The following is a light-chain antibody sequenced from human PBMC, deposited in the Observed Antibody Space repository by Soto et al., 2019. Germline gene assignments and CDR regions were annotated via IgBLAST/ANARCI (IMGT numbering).Light chain of an antibody. J-gene: IGKJ1*01. CDR3: QHYVNSPRT. Sequence: EIVLTQSPGTLSLSPGERATLSCRASQSIYGNYLAWYQQKPGQAPRLLIYGASSRTTGIPDRFSGSGSGTDFTLTISRLEPGDFAVYYCQHYVNSPRTFGQGTKVEIQ. CDR2: GAS. V-gene: IGKV3-20*01. CDR1: QSIYGNY.